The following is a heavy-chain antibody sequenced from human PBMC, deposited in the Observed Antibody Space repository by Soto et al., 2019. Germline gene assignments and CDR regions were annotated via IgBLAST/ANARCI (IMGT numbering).Heavy chain of an antibody. D-gene: IGHD3-3*01. CDR1: GFTFSSYS. V-gene: IGHV3-23*01. J-gene: IGHJ4*02. Sequence: XGSLRFTWAVSGFTFSSYSMSWVRQAPGKGLEWVSAMSGSVGSTYYADSVKGRFTISRDNSKNTLYLQMNSLRAEDTAVYYCANVFGITIIPNDDWGQGTLVTVST. CDR2: MSGSVGST. CDR3: ANVFGITIIPNDD.